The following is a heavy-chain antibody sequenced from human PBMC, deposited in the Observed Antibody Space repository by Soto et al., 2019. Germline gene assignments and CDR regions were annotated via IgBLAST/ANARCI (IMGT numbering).Heavy chain of an antibody. D-gene: IGHD2-15*01. J-gene: IGHJ4*02. V-gene: IGHV4-31*02. CDR2: IYYSGST. CDR3: AREIVEVVTATRHVYSAY. Sequence: RQHPGKGLEWIGYIYYSGSTYYNPSLKSRVTISVDTSKNQFSLKLSSVTAADTAVYYCAREIVEVVTATRHVYSAYWGQRTLVPVSS.